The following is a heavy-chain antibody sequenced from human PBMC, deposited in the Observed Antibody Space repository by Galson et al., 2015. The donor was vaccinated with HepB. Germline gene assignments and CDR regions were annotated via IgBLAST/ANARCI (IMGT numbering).Heavy chain of an antibody. CDR2: IYTSGST. CDR3: ARTPSFTGELPLPFDY. J-gene: IGHJ4*02. D-gene: IGHD3-16*01. V-gene: IGHV4-61*02. CDR1: GGSISSGSYY. Sequence: TLSLTCTVSGGSISSGSYYWSWIRQPAGKGLEWIGRIYTSGSTNYNPSLKSRVTMSVDTSKNQFSLKLSSVTAADTAVYYCARTPSFTGELPLPFDYWGQGTLVTVSS.